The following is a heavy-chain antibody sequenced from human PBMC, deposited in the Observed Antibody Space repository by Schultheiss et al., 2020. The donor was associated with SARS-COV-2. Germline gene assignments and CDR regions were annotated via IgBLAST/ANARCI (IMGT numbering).Heavy chain of an antibody. V-gene: IGHV3-7*01. CDR2: IKQDGSVE. J-gene: IGHJ4*02. CDR3: VPGLLDY. CDR1: GSSFSSYS. D-gene: IGHD1-14*01. Sequence: GGSLRLSCASGSSFSSYSMNWVRQAPGKGLQWVANIKQDGSVEHYVDSVRGRFIISRDNAKNSLDLQMNSLRDEDTAVYYCVPGLLDYWGQGTLVTVSS.